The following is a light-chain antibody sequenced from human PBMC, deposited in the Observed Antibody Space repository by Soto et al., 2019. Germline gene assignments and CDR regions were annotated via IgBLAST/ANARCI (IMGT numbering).Light chain of an antibody. CDR3: QQYNSYWT. V-gene: IGKV1-5*01. J-gene: IGKJ1*01. CDR2: DAS. CDR1: QSISSW. Sequence: DIQMTQSPSTLSASVGDRVTITCRASQSISSWLAWYQQKPGKAPKLLIYDASGLESGVPSRFSGSGSETEFTLTISSLQPDDFATYYCQQYNSYWTFGQGTKVDIK.